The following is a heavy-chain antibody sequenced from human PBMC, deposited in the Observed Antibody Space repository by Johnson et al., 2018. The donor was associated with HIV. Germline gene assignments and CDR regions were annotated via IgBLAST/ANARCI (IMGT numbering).Heavy chain of an antibody. V-gene: IGHV3-30*03. Sequence: QMLLVESGGGVVQPGRSLRLSCAASGFTFSSYGMHWVRQAPGKGLEWVAVISYDGSNKSYADSVKGRFTISRDNSKTTLYLQMNSLRAEDTAVYYCASGYYDSSGYYPDAFDIWGQGTMVTVSS. CDR1: GFTFSSYG. D-gene: IGHD3-22*01. CDR2: ISYDGSNK. CDR3: ASGYYDSSGYYPDAFDI. J-gene: IGHJ3*02.